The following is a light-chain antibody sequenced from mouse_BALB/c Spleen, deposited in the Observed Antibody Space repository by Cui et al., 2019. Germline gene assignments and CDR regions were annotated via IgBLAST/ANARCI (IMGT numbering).Light chain of an antibody. CDR2: AAT. Sequence: DIQMTQSPASLSVSVGETVTITCRASENIYSNLAWYQQKQGKSPQLLVYAATNLADVVPSRFSGSGSGTQYSLKINSLQSEDFGSYYCQHFWGTPFTFGSGTKLEIK. CDR3: QHFWGTPFT. J-gene: IGKJ4*01. V-gene: IGKV12-46*01. CDR1: ENIYSN.